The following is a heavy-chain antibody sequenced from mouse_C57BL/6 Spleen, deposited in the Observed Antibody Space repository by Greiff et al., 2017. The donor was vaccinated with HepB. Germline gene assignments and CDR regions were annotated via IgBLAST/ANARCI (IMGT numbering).Heavy chain of an antibody. V-gene: IGHV1-15*01. CDR1: GYTFTVYE. CDR2: IDPETGGT. Sequence: VQLQQSGAELVRPGASVTLSCKASGYTFTVYEMHWVKQTPVHGLEWIGAIDPETGGTAYNQKFKGKAILTADKSSSTAYMELRSLTSEDSAVYYCTPAYYYGSSYWYFDVWGTGTTVTVSS. J-gene: IGHJ1*03. D-gene: IGHD1-1*01. CDR3: TPAYYYGSSYWYFDV.